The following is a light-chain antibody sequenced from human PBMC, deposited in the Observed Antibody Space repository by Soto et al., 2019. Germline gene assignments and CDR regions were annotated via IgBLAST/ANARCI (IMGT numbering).Light chain of an antibody. CDR1: NIGSKS. J-gene: IGLJ1*01. Sequence: SYELTQPPSVSVAPGKTARITCGGNNIGSKSVHWYQQKPGQAPVLVIYYDSDRPSGIPERFSGSNSGNTATLTISRVEAGDEADYYCQVWDSSSDHGYVFGTGTKVTAL. CDR3: QVWDSSSDHGYV. CDR2: YDS. V-gene: IGLV3-21*04.